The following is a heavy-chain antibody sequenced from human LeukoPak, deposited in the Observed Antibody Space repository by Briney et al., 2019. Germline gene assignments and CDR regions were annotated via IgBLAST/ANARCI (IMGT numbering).Heavy chain of an antibody. V-gene: IGHV4-59*01. CDR1: GGSISTYY. D-gene: IGHD3-16*01. Sequence: PPETLSLTCAVSGGSISTYYWSWIRQPPGRGLEWIGYIHYSGTTNSNPSLKSRVTISVDTSKNQFSLKLTSVTAADTAVYYYARADTWPYFFDYWGQGTLVTVSS. J-gene: IGHJ4*02. CDR3: ARADTWPYFFDY. CDR2: IHYSGTT.